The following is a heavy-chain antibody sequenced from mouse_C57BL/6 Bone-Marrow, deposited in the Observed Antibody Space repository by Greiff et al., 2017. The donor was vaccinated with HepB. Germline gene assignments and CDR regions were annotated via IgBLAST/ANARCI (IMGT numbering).Heavy chain of an antibody. Sequence: QVQLQQSGAELVRPGASVTLSCKASGYTFTDYEMHWVKQTPVHGLEWIGAIDPETGGTAYNQKFKGKAILTADKSSSTAYMELRSLTSEDSAVYYCTGRGAYYYGRSPYYFDYRGQGTTLTVSS. CDR3: TGRGAYYYGRSPYYFDY. CDR1: GYTFTDYE. D-gene: IGHD1-1*01. J-gene: IGHJ2*01. V-gene: IGHV1-15*01. CDR2: IDPETGGT.